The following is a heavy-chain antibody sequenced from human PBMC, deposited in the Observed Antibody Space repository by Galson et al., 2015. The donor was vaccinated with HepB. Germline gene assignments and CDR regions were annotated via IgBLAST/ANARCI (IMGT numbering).Heavy chain of an antibody. Sequence: SLRLSCAASGFTVSSNHMSWVRQAPGKGLEWVSVIYSGGSTYYADSVKGRFTISRDNSKNTLYLQMNSLRAEDTAVYYCARSPMWSSGWYDAFDIWGQGTMVTVSS. D-gene: IGHD6-19*01. V-gene: IGHV3-53*01. CDR2: IYSGGST. J-gene: IGHJ3*02. CDR3: ARSPMWSSGWYDAFDI. CDR1: GFTVSSNH.